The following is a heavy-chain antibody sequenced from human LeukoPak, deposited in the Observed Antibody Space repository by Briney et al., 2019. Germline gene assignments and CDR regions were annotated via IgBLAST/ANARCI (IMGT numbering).Heavy chain of an antibody. J-gene: IGHJ4*02. V-gene: IGHV3-23*01. CDR3: AKDGKGYSSSWYSSH. CDR1: GFTFSSYA. Sequence: GGSLRLSCAASGFTFSSYAMSWVRQAPGKGLEWVSAISGSGGSTYYADSVKGRFTISRDNSKNTLYLQMNSLRAEDTAVYYCAKDGKGYSSSWYSSHWGQGTLITVSS. CDR2: ISGSGGST. D-gene: IGHD6-13*01.